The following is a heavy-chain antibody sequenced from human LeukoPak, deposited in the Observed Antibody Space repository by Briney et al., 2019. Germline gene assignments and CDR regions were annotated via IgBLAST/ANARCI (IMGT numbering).Heavy chain of an antibody. Sequence: SETLSLTCTVSGGSISNYYWSWIRQPPWKGLEWIGYIYYSGTTNYNPSLKSRVTISVDTSKNQFSLKLNSVTAADTAVYYCARGVYIAAAQYGYWGQGTLVTVSS. CDR2: IYYSGTT. V-gene: IGHV4-59*01. CDR3: ARGVYIAAAQYGY. CDR1: GGSISNYY. D-gene: IGHD6-13*01. J-gene: IGHJ4*02.